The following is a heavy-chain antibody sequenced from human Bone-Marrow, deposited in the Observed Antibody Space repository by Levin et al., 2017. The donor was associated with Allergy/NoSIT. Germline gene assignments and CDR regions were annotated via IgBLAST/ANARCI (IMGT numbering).Heavy chain of an antibody. J-gene: IGHJ4*02. CDR1: GGSISSYY. CDR3: ARDGAVVPSDI. CDR2: IYNTGTT. D-gene: IGHD2-15*01. V-gene: IGHV4-59*01. Sequence: SETLSLTCTVSGGSISSYYWSWIRQPPGKGLEWIGYIYNTGTTYYNPSLQSRVTISVDTSKNQFSLKLDSVTAADTAVYYCARDGAVVPSDIWGQGTLLTVSS.